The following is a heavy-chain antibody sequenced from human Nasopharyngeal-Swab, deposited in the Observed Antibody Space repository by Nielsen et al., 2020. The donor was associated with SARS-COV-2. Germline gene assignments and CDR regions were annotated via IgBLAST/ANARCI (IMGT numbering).Heavy chain of an antibody. CDR2: ISGSGGST. J-gene: IGHJ4*02. CDR1: GFTFSSYA. Sequence: GESLKISCAASGFTFSSYAMSWVRQAPGKGLEWVSAISGSGGSTYYADSVKGRFTISRDNSKNTLYLQMNSLRAEDTAVYDCAKDPGYDSSGYYYWASLMDYWGQGTLVTVSS. V-gene: IGHV3-23*01. CDR3: AKDPGYDSSGYYYWASLMDY. D-gene: IGHD3-22*01.